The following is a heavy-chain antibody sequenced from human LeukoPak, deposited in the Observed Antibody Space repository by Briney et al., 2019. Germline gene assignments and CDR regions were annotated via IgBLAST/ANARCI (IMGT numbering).Heavy chain of an antibody. V-gene: IGHV3-64*01. D-gene: IGHD2-15*01. CDR2: ISSNGGST. CDR3: VRSLLGYCSGGSCYYYYYMDV. J-gene: IGHJ6*03. CDR1: GFTFSSYA. Sequence: GGSLRLSCAASGFTFSSYAMHWVRQAPGKGLEYVSAISSNGGSTYYANSVKGRFTISRDNSKNTLYLQMGSLRAEDMAVYYCVRSLLGYCSGGSCYYYYYMDVWGKGTTVTISS.